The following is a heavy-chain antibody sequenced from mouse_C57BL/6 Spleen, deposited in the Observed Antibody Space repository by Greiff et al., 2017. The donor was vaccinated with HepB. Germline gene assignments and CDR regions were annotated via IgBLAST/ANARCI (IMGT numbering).Heavy chain of an antibody. Sequence: DVKLVESGGGLVKPGGSLKLSCAASGFTFSDYGMHWVRQAPEKGLEWVAYISSGSSTIYYADTVKGRFTISRDNAKNTLFLQMTSLRSEDTAMYYCARGVYYGNFFDYWGQGTTLTVSS. J-gene: IGHJ2*01. CDR3: ARGVYYGNFFDY. CDR2: ISSGSSTI. V-gene: IGHV5-17*01. D-gene: IGHD2-1*01. CDR1: GFTFSDYG.